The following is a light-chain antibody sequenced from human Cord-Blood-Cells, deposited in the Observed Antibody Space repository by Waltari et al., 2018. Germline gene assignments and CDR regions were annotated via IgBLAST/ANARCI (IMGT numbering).Light chain of an antibody. Sequence: QSALTQPPSASGSPGQSVTISCTGTSSDVGGYNYVSWYQQHPGKATKLMIYEVSKRPAGVAERFSGSKSGNTASLTVSGLQAEDEADYYCSSYAGSNNLGFGGGTKLTVL. CDR3: SSYAGSNNLG. V-gene: IGLV2-8*01. J-gene: IGLJ2*01. CDR2: EVS. CDR1: SSDVGGYNY.